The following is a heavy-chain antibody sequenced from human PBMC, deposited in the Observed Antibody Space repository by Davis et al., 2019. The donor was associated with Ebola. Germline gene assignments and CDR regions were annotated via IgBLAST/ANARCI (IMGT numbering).Heavy chain of an antibody. V-gene: IGHV1-2*06. Sequence: ASVKVSCKAYGYTFSSYGMSWVRQAPGQGLEWMGRINPKSGDTKYAQKFQGRVTLTRDTSISTAYMEISGLRPDDTAMYYCARDEGSGDYFGPWGQGTLVTVSS. D-gene: IGHD4-17*01. CDR2: INPKSGDT. CDR1: GYTFSSYG. CDR3: ARDEGSGDYFGP. J-gene: IGHJ5*02.